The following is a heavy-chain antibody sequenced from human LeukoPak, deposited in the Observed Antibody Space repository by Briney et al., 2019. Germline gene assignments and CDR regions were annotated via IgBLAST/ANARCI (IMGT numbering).Heavy chain of an antibody. CDR3: AKDIGSSVLYFDY. CDR1: GFTFDDYA. Sequence: GGSLRLSCAASGFTFDDYAMHWVRQAPGKGLEWVSGISWNSGSIGYADSVKGRFTISRDNAKNSLYLQMNSLRAEDMALYYCAKDIGSSVLYFDYWGQGTLVTVSS. CDR2: ISWNSGSI. J-gene: IGHJ4*02. V-gene: IGHV3-9*03. D-gene: IGHD6-19*01.